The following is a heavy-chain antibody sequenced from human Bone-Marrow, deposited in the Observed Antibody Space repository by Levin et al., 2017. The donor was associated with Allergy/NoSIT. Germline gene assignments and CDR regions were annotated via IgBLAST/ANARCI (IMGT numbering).Heavy chain of an antibody. CDR2: ISWNSGSI. J-gene: IGHJ3*02. Sequence: LSLTCAASGFTFDDYAMHWVRQAPGKGLEWVSGISWNSGSIGYADSVKGRFTISRDNAKNSLYLQMNSLRAEDTALYYCAKGGGHPPDDAFDIWGQGTMVTVSS. CDR3: AKGGGHPPDDAFDI. CDR1: GFTFDDYA. D-gene: IGHD2-15*01. V-gene: IGHV3-9*01.